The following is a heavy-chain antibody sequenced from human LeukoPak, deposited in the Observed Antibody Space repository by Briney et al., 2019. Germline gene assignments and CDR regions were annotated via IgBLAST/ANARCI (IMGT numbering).Heavy chain of an antibody. CDR1: GLTFSSYA. J-gene: IGHJ5*02. V-gene: IGHV3-30-3*01. D-gene: IGHD2/OR15-2a*01. Sequence: PGGSLRLSCAASGLTFSSYAMHWVRQAPGKGLVWVAVISYDGSNKYYADSVKGRFTISRDNSKNTLYLQMNSLRAEDTAVYYCARDFLKGSTSPLFDPWGQGTLVTVSS. CDR3: ARDFLKGSTSPLFDP. CDR2: ISYDGSNK.